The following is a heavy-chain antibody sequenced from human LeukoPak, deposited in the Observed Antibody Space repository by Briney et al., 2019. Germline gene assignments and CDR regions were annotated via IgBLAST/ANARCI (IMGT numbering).Heavy chain of an antibody. CDR3: TRETGWGPGY. J-gene: IGHJ4*02. D-gene: IGHD6-19*01. V-gene: IGHV3-74*01. Sequence: GGSLRLSCAASGFTLGGYKMHWIRQAPGKGLAWVARINTDGSSITYADSVKGRFTISRDNAKNTLYLQMDSLRDEDTAVYYCTRETGWGPGYWGQGTLVTVFS. CDR1: GFTLGGYK. CDR2: INTDGSSI.